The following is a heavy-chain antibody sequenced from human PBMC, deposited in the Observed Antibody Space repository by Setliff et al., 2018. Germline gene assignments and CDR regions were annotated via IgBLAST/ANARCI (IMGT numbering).Heavy chain of an antibody. D-gene: IGHD3-16*01. J-gene: IGHJ4*02. CDR2: MYSGGNT. CDR3: ARLRGAFDY. CDR1: GYSISSGYY. Sequence: SETLSLTCAVSGYSISSGYYWGWIRQPPGKGLEWIGSMYSGGNTYYNPSLKSRATISIDTSKNQFSLKLNSVTAADTAVYYCARLRGAFDYWGQGTLVTVSS. V-gene: IGHV4-38-2*01.